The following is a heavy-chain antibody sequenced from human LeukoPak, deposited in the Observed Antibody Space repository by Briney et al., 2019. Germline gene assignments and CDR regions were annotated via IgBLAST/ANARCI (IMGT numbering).Heavy chain of an antibody. CDR1: GYTFTGYY. J-gene: IGHJ3*02. CDR2: ISAYNGNT. Sequence: ASVKVSCKASGYTFTGYYMHWVRQAPGQGLEWMGWISAYNGNTNYAQKLQGRVTMTTDTSTSTAYMELRSLRSDDTAVYYCARTGTTDADAFDIWGQGTMDTVSS. V-gene: IGHV1-18*04. CDR3: ARTGTTDADAFDI. D-gene: IGHD1-1*01.